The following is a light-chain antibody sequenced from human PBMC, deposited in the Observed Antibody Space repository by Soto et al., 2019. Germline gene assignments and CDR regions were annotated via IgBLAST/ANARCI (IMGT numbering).Light chain of an antibody. V-gene: IGLV1-47*01. CDR3: AAWDDSLSAWV. J-gene: IGLJ3*02. CDR1: SSNIGSNY. Sequence: QAVVTQPPSASGTPGQWVTISCSGSSSNIGSNYVFWYQRLPATSPKLLISRNHQRPSGVPDRFSGSKSGTSASLAISGLRSEDEADYYCAAWDDSLSAWVFGGGTKLTVL. CDR2: RNH.